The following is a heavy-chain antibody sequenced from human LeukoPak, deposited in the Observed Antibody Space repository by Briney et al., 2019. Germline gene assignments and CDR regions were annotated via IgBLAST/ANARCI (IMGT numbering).Heavy chain of an antibody. CDR1: GYTFTSYG. V-gene: IGHV1-18*01. Sequence: ASVKVSSKASGYTFTSYGISWVRQAPGQGLEWMGWISAYNGNTNYAQKLQGRVTKTTDTSTSTAYMELRSLRSDDTAVYYCARVELDDYGDYYWYFDLWGRGTLVTVSS. J-gene: IGHJ2*01. CDR3: ARVELDDYGDYYWYFDL. CDR2: ISAYNGNT. D-gene: IGHD4-17*01.